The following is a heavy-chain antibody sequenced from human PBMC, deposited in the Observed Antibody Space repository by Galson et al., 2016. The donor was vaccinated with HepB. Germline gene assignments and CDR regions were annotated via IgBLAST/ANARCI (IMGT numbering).Heavy chain of an antibody. CDR2: FSSSDGRT. D-gene: IGHD6-19*01. J-gene: IGHJ3*01. Sequence: SLRLSCAASGFTFNTYAMTWVRQAPGKGLGWVSSFSSSDGRTWYADSVRGRFTISTDNSKTTLYVQMNSLRVDDSAIYYCAKSQFALPDSGWFNAFDLWGQGTMVTVSS. CDR3: AKSQFALPDSGWFNAFDL. V-gene: IGHV3-23*01. CDR1: GFTFNTYA.